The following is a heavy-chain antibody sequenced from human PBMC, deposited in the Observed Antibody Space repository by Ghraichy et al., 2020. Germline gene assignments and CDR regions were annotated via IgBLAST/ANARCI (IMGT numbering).Heavy chain of an antibody. CDR2: IIPIFGTA. V-gene: IGHV1-69*06. CDR3: ARRMVTTNDAFDI. CDR1: GGTFSSYA. J-gene: IGHJ3*02. Sequence: SVKVSCKASGGTFSSYAISWVRQAPGQGLEWMGGIIPIFGTANYAQKFQGRVTITADKSTSPAYMELSSLRSEDPAVYYCARRMVTTNDAFDIWGQVTMVTVSS. D-gene: IGHD5-24*01.